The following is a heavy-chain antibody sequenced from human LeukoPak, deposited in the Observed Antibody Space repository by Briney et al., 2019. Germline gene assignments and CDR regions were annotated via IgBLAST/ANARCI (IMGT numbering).Heavy chain of an antibody. D-gene: IGHD1-26*01. Sequence: GGSLRLSCAASGFTFSSYGMHWVRQAPGKGLEWVAVIWYDGSNKYYADSVKGRFNISRDNSKNTLYLQMNSLRAEDTAVYYCAKDRSGSYSGGFDYWGQGTLVTVSS. J-gene: IGHJ4*02. CDR2: IWYDGSNK. CDR1: GFTFSSYG. V-gene: IGHV3-33*06. CDR3: AKDRSGSYSGGFDY.